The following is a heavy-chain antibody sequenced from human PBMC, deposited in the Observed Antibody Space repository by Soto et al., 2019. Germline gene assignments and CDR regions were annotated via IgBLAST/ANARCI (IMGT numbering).Heavy chain of an antibody. CDR2: INHSGST. J-gene: IGHJ6*01. CDR1: GGTISVYY. V-gene: IGHV4-34*01. CDR3: ARALRFKTYCYYGMDV. Sequence: SETLSLTCACYGGTISVYYWSWIRQPPGKGLEWIGEINHSGSTNYNPSLKSRVTISVDTSKNQFSLKLSSVTAADTAVYYCARALRFKTYCYYGMDVWGQGTTVT. D-gene: IGHD3-3*01.